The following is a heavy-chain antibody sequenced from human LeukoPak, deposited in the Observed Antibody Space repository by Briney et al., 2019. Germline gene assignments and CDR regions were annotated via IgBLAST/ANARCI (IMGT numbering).Heavy chain of an antibody. V-gene: IGHV3-23*01. J-gene: IGHJ4*02. D-gene: IGHD3-22*01. CDR1: GFPFTNYA. CDR3: AKGPDRSGLYSLDY. Sequence: QTGGSLRLSCAASGFPFTNYAMSWVRQAPGKGLEWVSAISGSGGSTYYADSVRGRFTISSDNAKNTLYLQMNSLRSEDTAVYYCAKGPDRSGLYSLDYWGQGTLVTVSS. CDR2: ISGSGGST.